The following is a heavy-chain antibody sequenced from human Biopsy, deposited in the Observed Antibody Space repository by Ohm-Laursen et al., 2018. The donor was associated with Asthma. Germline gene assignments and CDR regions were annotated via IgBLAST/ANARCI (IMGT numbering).Heavy chain of an antibody. D-gene: IGHD1-26*01. CDR1: GFTFSNYA. CDR2: ISGNGDNT. CDR3: AKDKVGAANSYQYGMDV. J-gene: IGHJ6*02. V-gene: IGHV3-23*01. Sequence: SLRLSCSAPGFTFSNYAMSWVRQAPGKGLEWVSSISGNGDNTHYSDSVQGRFIISRDNSKNTLYLQMNSLRVEDTAIYFCAKDKVGAANSYQYGMDVWGQGTTVTVSS.